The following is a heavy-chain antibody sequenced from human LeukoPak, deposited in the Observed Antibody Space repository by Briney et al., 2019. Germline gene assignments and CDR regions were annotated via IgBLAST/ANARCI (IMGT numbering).Heavy chain of an antibody. CDR2: INSDGSST. CDR1: GFTFSSYW. CDR3: TTASDCSGGSCYFDY. D-gene: IGHD2-15*01. Sequence: PGGSLRLSCAASGFTFSSYWMHWVRQVPGKGLVWVSRINSDGSSTSYADSVKGRFTISRDNAKNTLYLQMNTLKTEDTAVYYCTTASDCSGGSCYFDYWGQGTLVTVSS. J-gene: IGHJ4*02. V-gene: IGHV3-74*01.